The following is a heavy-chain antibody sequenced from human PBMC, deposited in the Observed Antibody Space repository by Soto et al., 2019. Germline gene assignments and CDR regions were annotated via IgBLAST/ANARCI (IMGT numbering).Heavy chain of an antibody. CDR1: GFSVGDNY. CDR2: SSSSGGYT. J-gene: IGHJ6*02. D-gene: IGHD3-16*01. Sequence: QVQLVESGGGLVEPGGSLRLSCAASGFSVGDNYMNWIRQAPGKGLEWLSYSSSSGGYTNYADSVKGRFTISRDNAKNSLYLQMDSLRAEDTAVYCCARSSGRRHVFTFDYGLDVWGQGNTVTVSS. V-gene: IGHV3-11*06. CDR3: ARSSGRRHVFTFDYGLDV.